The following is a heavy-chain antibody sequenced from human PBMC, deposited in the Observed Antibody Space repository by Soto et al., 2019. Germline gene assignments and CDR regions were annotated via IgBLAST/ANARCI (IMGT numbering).Heavy chain of an antibody. CDR2: ISSSGSTI. CDR1: GFTFSSYE. Sequence: EVQLVESGGGLVQPGGSLRLSCAASGFTFSSYEMNWVRQAPGKGLEWVSDISSSGSTIYYADSVKGRFTISRDNAKNSLYLQMNSLRAEDTAVYYCARVKGYCSSTSCYPRYYYYGMDVWGQGTTVTVSS. D-gene: IGHD2-2*01. J-gene: IGHJ6*02. V-gene: IGHV3-48*03. CDR3: ARVKGYCSSTSCYPRYYYYGMDV.